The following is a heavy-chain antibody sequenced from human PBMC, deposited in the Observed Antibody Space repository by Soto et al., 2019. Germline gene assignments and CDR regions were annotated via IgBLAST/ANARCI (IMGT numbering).Heavy chain of an antibody. CDR2: IWYDGSNK. D-gene: IGHD4-17*01. CDR3: ARDDYGDYPYSFDY. Sequence: GGSLRLSCAASGFTFSSYGMHWVRQAPGKGLEWVAVIWYDGSNKYYADSVKGRFTISRDNSKNTLYLQMNSLRAEDTAVYYCARDDYGDYPYSFDYWGQGTLVTVSS. V-gene: IGHV3-33*01. J-gene: IGHJ4*02. CDR1: GFTFSSYG.